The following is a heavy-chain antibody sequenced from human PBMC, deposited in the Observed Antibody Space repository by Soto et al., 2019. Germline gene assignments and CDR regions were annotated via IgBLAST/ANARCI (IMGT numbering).Heavy chain of an antibody. CDR1: GYTFTGYY. V-gene: IGHV1-2*04. CDR3: ARAELVHYYYYGMDV. Sequence: QVQLVQSGAEVKKPGASVKVSCKASGYTFTGYYMHWVRQAPGQGLEWMGWINPNSGGTNYAQKFQGWVTMTRDTSISTAYMELSRRICDDTAVYYCARAELVHYYYYGMDVWGQGTTVTVSS. D-gene: IGHD6-13*01. CDR2: INPNSGGT. J-gene: IGHJ6*02.